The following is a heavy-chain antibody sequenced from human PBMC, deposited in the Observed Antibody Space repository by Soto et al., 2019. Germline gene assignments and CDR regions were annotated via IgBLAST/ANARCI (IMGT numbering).Heavy chain of an antibody. Sequence: EAPLLESGGGLVQPGGSLRLSCTTSRFSLNTYGMTWVRRAPGKGLEWVSTLSASGSGSYYAESVKGRFTVSRDNSTNTVYLQMNSLRAEDTAVYYCAKNSSVGSWNFGLDVWGQGTTVTVSS. CDR3: AKNSSVGSWNFGLDV. V-gene: IGHV3-23*01. J-gene: IGHJ6*02. D-gene: IGHD1-1*01. CDR2: LSASGSGS. CDR1: RFSLNTYG.